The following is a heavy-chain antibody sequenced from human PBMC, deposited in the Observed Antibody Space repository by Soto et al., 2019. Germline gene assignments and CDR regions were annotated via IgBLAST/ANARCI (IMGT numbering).Heavy chain of an antibody. V-gene: IGHV3-23*01. J-gene: IGHJ4*02. CDR2: VTGSGSTT. CDR1: RFTFRNYA. Sequence: TGGSLRLSCAASRFTFRNYAMNWVRQAPGKGLEWISVVTGSGSTTDYADSVKGRFTVSRDNSKNTLYLQMNSLRAEDTAVYYCAKGGSSSSSQIDYWGRGILVTVSS. D-gene: IGHD2-2*01. CDR3: AKGGSSSSSQIDY.